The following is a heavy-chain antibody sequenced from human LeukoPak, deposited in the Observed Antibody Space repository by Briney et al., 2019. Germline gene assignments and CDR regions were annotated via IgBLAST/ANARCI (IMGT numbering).Heavy chain of an antibody. Sequence: PGGSLRLSCAASGFTFDDYGMSWVRQAPGKGLEWVSGINWNGGSTGYADSVKGRFTISRDNAKNSLYLQMNSLRAEDTALYYCARVDLGGSGWPLGACWGQGTLVTVSS. J-gene: IGHJ4*02. CDR2: INWNGGST. V-gene: IGHV3-20*04. D-gene: IGHD6-19*01. CDR1: GFTFDDYG. CDR3: ARVDLGGSGWPLGAC.